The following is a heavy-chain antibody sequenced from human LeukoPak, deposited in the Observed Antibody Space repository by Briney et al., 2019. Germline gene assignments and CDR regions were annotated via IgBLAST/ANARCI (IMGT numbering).Heavy chain of an antibody. CDR1: GFTFSSYA. CDR3: AKDGGSGYYYFDY. V-gene: IGHV3-30-3*01. CDR2: ISFDGSNK. J-gene: IGHJ4*02. Sequence: GGSLRLSCAASGFTFSSYAMHWVRQAPGKGLEWVAVISFDGSNKFYADSVKGRFTISRDNSKNTLYVQMNSLRAEDTAVYYCAKDGGSGYYYFDYWGQGTLVTVSS. D-gene: IGHD3-22*01.